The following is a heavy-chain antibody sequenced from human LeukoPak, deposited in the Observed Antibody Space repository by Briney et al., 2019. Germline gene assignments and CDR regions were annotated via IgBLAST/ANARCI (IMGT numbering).Heavy chain of an antibody. CDR2: IKKDGSEK. J-gene: IGHJ3*02. CDR3: ARHRSGGSQDDAFDI. D-gene: IGHD2-15*01. CDR1: GFTFSSYW. Sequence: GGSLRLSCAASGFTFSSYWMSWVRQAPGKGLEWVANIKKDGSEKYYVDSVKGRFTISRQNAKNSLFLQMNSLRAEGTAVYYCARHRSGGSQDDAFDIWGQGTMVTVSS. V-gene: IGHV3-7*01.